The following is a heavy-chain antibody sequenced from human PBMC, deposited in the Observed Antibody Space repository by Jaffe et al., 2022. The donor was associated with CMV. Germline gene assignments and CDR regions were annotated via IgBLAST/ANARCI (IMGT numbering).Heavy chain of an antibody. CDR2: ISSSGSTI. CDR3: ARQRWLQLFDAFDI. CDR1: GFTFSSYE. J-gene: IGHJ3*02. V-gene: IGHV3-48*03. D-gene: IGHD5-12*01. Sequence: EVQLVESGGGLVQPGGSLRLSCAASGFTFSSYEMNWVRQAPGKGLEWVSYISSSGSTIYYADSVKGRFTISRDNAKNSLYLQMNSLRAEDTAVYYCARQRWLQLFDAFDIWGQGTMVTVSS.